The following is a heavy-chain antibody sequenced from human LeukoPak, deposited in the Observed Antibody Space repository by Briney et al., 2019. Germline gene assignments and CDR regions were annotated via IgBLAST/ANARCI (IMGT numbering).Heavy chain of an antibody. Sequence: SETLSLTCSVSGFSISIGYYWGWIRQPPGKGLEWIGNALHSGNTFYNPSLKSRVAISLDTSRNQLSMRLSSVTAADTAVYYCAMTPVTTGVDSWGQGTLVTVSS. CDR2: ALHSGNT. V-gene: IGHV4-38-2*02. CDR3: AMTPVTTGVDS. D-gene: IGHD4-17*01. J-gene: IGHJ4*02. CDR1: GFSISIGYY.